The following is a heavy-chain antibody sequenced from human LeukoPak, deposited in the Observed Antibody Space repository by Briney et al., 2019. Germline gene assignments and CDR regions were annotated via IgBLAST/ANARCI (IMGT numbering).Heavy chain of an antibody. V-gene: IGHV3-30*04. D-gene: IGHD1-26*01. CDR1: GFTFSSYA. CDR2: ISYDGNNK. J-gene: IGHJ4*02. Sequence: GGSLRLSCAASGFTFSSYAMHWVRQAPGKGLEWVAVISYDGNNKYYADSMKGRFTISRDNYKNTLYLQMNSLRAEDTAMYYCARGEPITSGSYYHFDFWGQGTLVTVSS. CDR3: ARGEPITSGSYYHFDF.